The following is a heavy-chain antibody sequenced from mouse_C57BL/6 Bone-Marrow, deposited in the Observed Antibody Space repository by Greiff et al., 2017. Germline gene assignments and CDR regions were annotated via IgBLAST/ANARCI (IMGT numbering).Heavy chain of an antibody. Sequence: QVQLQQSGPGLVQPSQSLSITCTVSGFSLTSYGVHWVRQSPGKGLEWLGVIWSGGSTDYNAAFISRLSISKDNSKSQVFFKMNSLQADDTAIYYCARNTPRMVTWYFDVWGTGTTVTVSS. CDR2: IWSGGST. V-gene: IGHV2-2*01. CDR3: ARNTPRMVTWYFDV. D-gene: IGHD2-2*01. J-gene: IGHJ1*03. CDR1: GFSLTSYG.